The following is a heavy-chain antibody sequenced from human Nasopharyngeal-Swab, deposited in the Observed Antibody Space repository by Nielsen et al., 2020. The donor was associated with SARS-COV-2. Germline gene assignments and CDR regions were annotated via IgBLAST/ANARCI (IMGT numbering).Heavy chain of an antibody. D-gene: IGHD3-10*01. CDR1: GFTFSSYG. V-gene: IGHV3-33*01. CDR3: ARDIGAWFRELRY. J-gene: IGHJ4*02. Sequence: GESLKISCAASGFTFSSYGMHWVRQAPGKGLEWVAVIWYDGSNKYYADSVKGRFIISRDNSKNTLYLQMNSLRAEDTAVYYCARDIGAWFRELRYWGQGTLVTVSS. CDR2: IWYDGSNK.